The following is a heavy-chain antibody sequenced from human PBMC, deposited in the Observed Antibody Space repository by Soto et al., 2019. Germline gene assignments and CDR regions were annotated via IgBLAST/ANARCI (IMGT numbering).Heavy chain of an antibody. CDR2: ISYDGTNK. Sequence: QVQLVESGGGVVQPGRSLRLSCVASGFTFGSYGMHWVRQAPGKGLEWVAVISYDGTNKYYTDSVKGRFTISRDNSKNTLFLQMNSLTAEDTAVYYCAQVPRYTVTPPDDYWGQGTLVAVSS. J-gene: IGHJ4*02. CDR1: GFTFGSYG. CDR3: AQVPRYTVTPPDDY. V-gene: IGHV3-30*18. D-gene: IGHD4-17*01.